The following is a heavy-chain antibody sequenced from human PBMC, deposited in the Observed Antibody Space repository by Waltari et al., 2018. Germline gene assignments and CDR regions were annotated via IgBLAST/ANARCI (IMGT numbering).Heavy chain of an antibody. J-gene: IGHJ5*02. D-gene: IGHD2-2*02. V-gene: IGHV1-2*02. CDR3: ARDQVVPAAIDNWFDP. CDR1: GYTFPGYY. Sequence: QVQLVQSGAEVKKPGASVKVSCKASGYTFPGYYMHWVPQAPGQGLEWMGWINPNSGGTNYAQKFQGRVSMTRDTSISTAYMELSRLRSDDTAVYYCARDQVVPAAIDNWFDPWGQGTLVTVSS. CDR2: INPNSGGT.